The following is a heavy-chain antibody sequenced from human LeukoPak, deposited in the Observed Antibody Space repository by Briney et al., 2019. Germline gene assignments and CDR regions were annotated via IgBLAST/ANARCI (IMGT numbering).Heavy chain of an antibody. J-gene: IGHJ5*02. CDR1: GFSFSGSA. Sequence: PGGSLRLSCAASGFSFSGSAIHWVRQSSGKGLEWVGHIDKKANFYATASAASAEGRFTISRDDSRNTAYLQMTSLKTEDTALYYCTRDSGTYNWLDPWGQGTLLIVSS. V-gene: IGHV3-73*01. CDR2: IDKKANFYAT. CDR3: TRDSGTYNWLDP. D-gene: IGHD1-26*01.